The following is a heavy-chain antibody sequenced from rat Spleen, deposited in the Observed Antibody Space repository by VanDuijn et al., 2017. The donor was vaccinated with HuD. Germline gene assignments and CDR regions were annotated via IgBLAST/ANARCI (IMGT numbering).Heavy chain of an antibody. J-gene: IGHJ2*01. CDR3: TTSHTMGMTTSLFDY. CDR2: ISYDGSTT. CDR1: GFTFSNFD. V-gene: IGHV5-29*01. Sequence: EVQLVKSGGGLMQPGRSLKLSCAVSGFTFSNFDMAWVRQAPTKGLEWVATISYDGSTTYYRDSVKGRFTISRDNAKSTLYLQMDSLRSEDTATYYCTTSHTMGMTTSLFDYWGQGVMVTVSS. D-gene: IGHD1-7*01.